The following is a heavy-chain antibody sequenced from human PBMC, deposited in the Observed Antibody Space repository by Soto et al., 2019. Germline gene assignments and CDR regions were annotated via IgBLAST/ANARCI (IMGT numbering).Heavy chain of an antibody. V-gene: IGHV4-59*01. CDR2: IYYSGST. Sequence: SETLSLTCTVSGGYISSYYWSWIRQPPGKGLEWIGYIYYSGSTNYNPSLKSRVTISVDTSKNQFSLKLSSVTAADTAVYYCARGGDSSGYYYDDAFDIWGQGTMVTVSS. D-gene: IGHD3-22*01. CDR1: GGYISSYY. J-gene: IGHJ3*02. CDR3: ARGGDSSGYYYDDAFDI.